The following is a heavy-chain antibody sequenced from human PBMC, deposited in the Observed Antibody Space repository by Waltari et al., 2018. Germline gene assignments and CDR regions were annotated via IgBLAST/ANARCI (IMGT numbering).Heavy chain of an antibody. D-gene: IGHD4-17*01. J-gene: IGHJ4*02. Sequence: QVQLVESGGGVVQPGRSLRLSCAASGFTFSSYGMHWVRQAPGKGLEWVAVIWYDGSNKYYADSVKGRFTISRDNSKNTLYLQMNSLRAEDTAVYYCARDTPDGDYVFGYWGQGTLVTVSS. CDR2: IWYDGSNK. V-gene: IGHV3-33*01. CDR3: ARDTPDGDYVFGY. CDR1: GFTFSSYG.